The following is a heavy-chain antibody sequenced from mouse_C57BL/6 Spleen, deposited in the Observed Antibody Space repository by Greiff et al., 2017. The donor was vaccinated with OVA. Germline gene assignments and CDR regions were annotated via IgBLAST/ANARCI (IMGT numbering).Heavy chain of an antibody. V-gene: IGHV3-6*01. CDR2: ISYDGSN. Sequence: EVHLVESGPGLVKPSQSLSLTCSVTGYSITSGYYWNWIRQFPGNKLEWMGYISYDGSNNYNPSLKNRISITRDTSKNQFFLKLNSVTTEDTATYYCARDLLRDYFDYWGQGTTLTVSS. CDR3: ARDLLRDYFDY. J-gene: IGHJ2*01. CDR1: GYSITSGYY. D-gene: IGHD1-1*01.